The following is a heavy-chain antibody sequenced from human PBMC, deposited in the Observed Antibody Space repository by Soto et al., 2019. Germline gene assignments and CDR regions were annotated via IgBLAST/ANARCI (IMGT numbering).Heavy chain of an antibody. CDR1: GGSISSYY. CDR3: ARGSYCSGGSCYRIFDY. Sequence: PSETLSLTCTVSGGSISSYYWSWIRQPPGKGLEWIGYIYYSGSTNYNPSLKSRVTISVDTSKNQFSLKLSSVTAADTAVYYCARGSYCSGGSCYRIFDYWGQGTLVTVSS. V-gene: IGHV4-59*01. J-gene: IGHJ4*02. CDR2: IYYSGST. D-gene: IGHD2-15*01.